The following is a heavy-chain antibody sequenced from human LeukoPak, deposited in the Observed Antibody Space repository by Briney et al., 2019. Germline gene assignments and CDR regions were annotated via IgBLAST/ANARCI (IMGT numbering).Heavy chain of an antibody. CDR3: ARVAVAGPTGWFDS. J-gene: IGHJ5*01. V-gene: IGHV3-21*01. CDR1: GFALRSYT. D-gene: IGHD6-19*01. Sequence: GGSLRLSCAASGFALRSYTVTWVRQAPGKGLEWVSSISSTSAYIYYAESVKGRFSVSRDNVDNVVHLQMSSLTNEDTAVYYCARVAVAGPTGWFDSWGQGTLVTVSS. CDR2: ISSTSAYI.